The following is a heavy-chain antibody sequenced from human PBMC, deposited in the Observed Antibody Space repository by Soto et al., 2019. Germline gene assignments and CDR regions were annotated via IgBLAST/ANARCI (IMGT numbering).Heavy chain of an antibody. V-gene: IGHV1-69*08. D-gene: IGHD6-25*01. CDR3: ARDGIAAAGDYYGGMDV. J-gene: IGHJ6*02. CDR2: TIPILGIA. Sequence: QVQLVQSGAEVKKPGSSVKVSCKASGGTFSSYTISWVRQAPGQGLEWMGRTIPILGIANYAQKFQGRVTVTEDKSTITAYRALSRVSSEDTAVYCCARDGIAAAGDYYGGMDVGGQGTTVAVSS. CDR1: GGTFSSYT.